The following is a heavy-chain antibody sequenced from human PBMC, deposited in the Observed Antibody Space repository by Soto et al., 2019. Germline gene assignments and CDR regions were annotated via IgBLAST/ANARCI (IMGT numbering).Heavy chain of an antibody. V-gene: IGHV1-69*02. CDR2: IIPILGIA. D-gene: IGHD4-17*01. J-gene: IGHJ4*02. Sequence: QVQLVQSGAEVNKPGSSVKVSCKASGGTFSSYTISWVRQAPGQGLEWMGRIIPILGIANYAQKFQGRVTITADKSTSTAYMELSSLRSEDTAVYYCARGGPYGDYVGYWGQGTLVTVSS. CDR1: GGTFSSYT. CDR3: ARGGPYGDYVGY.